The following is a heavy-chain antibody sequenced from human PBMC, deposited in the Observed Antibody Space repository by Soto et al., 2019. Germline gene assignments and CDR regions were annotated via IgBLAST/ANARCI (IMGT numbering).Heavy chain of an antibody. CDR3: ARDGGRHSGGIDY. Sequence: QVHLVQSGAEVKKPGSSVKVSCKASGGTFSSYSINWVRQAPGQGLEWMGEIIPIFGTANYAQKVQGRVTITADESTSTAYMELSSLRSEDTAVYYCARDGGRHSGGIDYWGQGTLVTVSS. V-gene: IGHV1-69*01. D-gene: IGHD1-26*01. J-gene: IGHJ4*02. CDR1: GGTFSSYS. CDR2: IIPIFGTA.